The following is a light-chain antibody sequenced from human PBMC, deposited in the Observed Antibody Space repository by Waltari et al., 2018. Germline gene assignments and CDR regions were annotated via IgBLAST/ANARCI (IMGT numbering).Light chain of an antibody. CDR1: QRVSSN. J-gene: IGLJ3*02. CDR2: DNS. Sequence: TQSPATLSVSPGERATLPCRASQRVSSNLAWYQQNAGQAPKPHIYDNSNRPSGVPDPFSGSKSGTSASLAITGLQPEDEADYYCQSYDSSLSAWVFGGGTKLTVL. V-gene: IGLV1-40*01. CDR3: QSYDSSLSAWV.